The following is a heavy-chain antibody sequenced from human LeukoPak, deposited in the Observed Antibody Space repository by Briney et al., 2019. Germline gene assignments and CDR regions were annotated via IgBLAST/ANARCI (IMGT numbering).Heavy chain of an antibody. Sequence: ASVKVSCKASGYTFTDYYMHWVRQAPGQGLEWMGWINPNSGGTNYAQKFQGRVTMTRDTSISTAYMELNRLRSDDTAVYYCARIGFMVRGVTNWFDPWGQGTLVTVSS. CDR3: ARIGFMVRGVTNWFDP. D-gene: IGHD3-10*01. V-gene: IGHV1-2*02. CDR1: GYTFTDYY. J-gene: IGHJ5*02. CDR2: INPNSGGT.